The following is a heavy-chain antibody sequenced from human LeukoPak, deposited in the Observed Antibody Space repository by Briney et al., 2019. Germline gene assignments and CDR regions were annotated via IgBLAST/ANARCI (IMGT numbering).Heavy chain of an antibody. CDR3: ARSQAPLEWLLKNAFDI. CDR1: GGSISSYY. J-gene: IGHJ3*02. D-gene: IGHD3-3*01. Sequence: SETMSLACPVSGGSISSYYWSWIRQPAGKGLEWIGRIYTSGSTNYNPSLKSRVTMSVDTSKNQFSLKLSSVTAADTAVYYCARSQAPLEWLLKNAFDIWGQGTMVTVSS. CDR2: IYTSGST. V-gene: IGHV4-4*07.